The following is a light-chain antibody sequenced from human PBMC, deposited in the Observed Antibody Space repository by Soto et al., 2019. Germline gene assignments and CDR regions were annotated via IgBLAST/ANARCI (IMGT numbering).Light chain of an antibody. CDR1: SSNIGNNF. Sequence: QSVLTQPPSVSAAPGQKVTISCSGSSSNIGNNFVSWYQQLPGTAPKLLIYDSNERPSGIPDRFSGSKSGTSATLGITGLQTGDEADYYCNSYTSSNTRVFGTGTKV. J-gene: IGLJ1*01. CDR3: NSYTSSNTRV. V-gene: IGLV1-51*01. CDR2: DSN.